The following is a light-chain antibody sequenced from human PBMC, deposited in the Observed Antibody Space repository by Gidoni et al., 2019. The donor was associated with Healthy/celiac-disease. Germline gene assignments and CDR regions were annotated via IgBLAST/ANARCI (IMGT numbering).Light chain of an antibody. Sequence: SSELTQDPAVSVALGQTVRITCPGDSLRSYYASCYQQKPGQAAVLVIYGKNNRPSGIPDRFSGSSSGNTASMTITGAQAEEEADYYCNSRDSSGNRYVFGTGTKVTVL. CDR2: GKN. J-gene: IGLJ1*01. CDR1: SLRSYY. CDR3: NSRDSSGNRYV. V-gene: IGLV3-19*01.